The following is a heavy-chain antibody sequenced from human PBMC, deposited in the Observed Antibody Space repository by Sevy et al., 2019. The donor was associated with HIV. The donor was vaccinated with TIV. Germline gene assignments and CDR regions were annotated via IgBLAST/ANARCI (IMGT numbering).Heavy chain of an antibody. CDR3: AAQGGELPFDY. Sequence: GGSLRLSCAASGFTFSDYSMNWFRQAPGKGLEWVSSISISISHIYYGNSVKGRFTMSRDNAKNSLDLQMNSLRAEDTAVYYCAAQGGELPFDYWGQGTLVTVSS. J-gene: IGHJ4*02. CDR2: ISISISHI. CDR1: GFTFSDYS. V-gene: IGHV3-21*04. D-gene: IGHD1-26*01.